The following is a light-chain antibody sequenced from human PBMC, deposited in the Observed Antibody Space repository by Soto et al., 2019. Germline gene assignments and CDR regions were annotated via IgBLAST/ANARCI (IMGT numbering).Light chain of an antibody. CDR3: SSYGGSSTYV. CDR1: SSDVGGYNY. CDR2: DVS. Sequence: SVLTQPASVSGSPGQSITISCTGTSSDVGGYNYVSWYQQHPGKAPKVIIYDVSNRPSGVSDRFSGSKSGNTASLTISGLQAEDEADYYCSSYGGSSTYVFGTGTKVTVL. J-gene: IGLJ1*01. V-gene: IGLV2-14*01.